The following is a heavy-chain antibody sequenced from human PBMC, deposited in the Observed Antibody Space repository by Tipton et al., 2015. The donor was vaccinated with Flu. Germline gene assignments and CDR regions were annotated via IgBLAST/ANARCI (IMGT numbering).Heavy chain of an antibody. CDR2: IFNDAYT. CDR1: GVSMSRDGYY. J-gene: IGHJ5*02. D-gene: IGHD2-21*02. CDR3: ARWARATPYCGADCFST. V-gene: IGHV4-31*03. Sequence: TLSLTCTVSGVSMSRDGYYWGWVRQLPGKGLQWIGFIFNDAYTYYSPSFESRITISMDTSKNQFSLVMTSMTDADTAVYYCARWARATPYCGADCFSTWGQGMLVTVS.